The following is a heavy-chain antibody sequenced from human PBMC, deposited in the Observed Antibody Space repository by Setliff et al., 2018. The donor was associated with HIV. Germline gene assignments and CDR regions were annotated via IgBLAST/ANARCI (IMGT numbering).Heavy chain of an antibody. D-gene: IGHD5-18*01. Sequence: NPSETLSLTRAVSGYSISSGYYWGWLRQPPGKGLEWIGSMYDSGSTYYNPSLKSRVTISVDSSKNQFSLKLNSVTAADTAVYYCARGGLYSPVPPGEGHFFDYWGQGTLVTVSS. J-gene: IGHJ4*02. CDR2: MYDSGST. CDR1: GYSISSGYY. V-gene: IGHV4-38-2*01. CDR3: ARGGLYSPVPPGEGHFFDY.